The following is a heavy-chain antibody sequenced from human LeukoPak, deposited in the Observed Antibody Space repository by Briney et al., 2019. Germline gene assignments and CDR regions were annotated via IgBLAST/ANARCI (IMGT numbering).Heavy chain of an antibody. CDR3: ARVAYPYYYDSSGYYEGGIFDY. V-gene: IGHV1-18*01. Sequence: ASMKVSCKASGYTFTSYGISWVRQAPGQGLEWMGWISAYNGNTNYAQKLQGRVTMTTDTSTSTAYMELRSLRSDDTAVYYCARVAYPYYYDSSGYYEGGIFDYWGQGTLFTVSS. D-gene: IGHD3-22*01. CDR2: ISAYNGNT. CDR1: GYTFTSYG. J-gene: IGHJ4*02.